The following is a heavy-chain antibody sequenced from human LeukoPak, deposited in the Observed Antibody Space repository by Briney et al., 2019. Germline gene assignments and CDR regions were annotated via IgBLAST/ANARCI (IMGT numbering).Heavy chain of an antibody. CDR3: ARSQSGVFDV. J-gene: IGHJ3*01. D-gene: IGHD2-15*01. Sequence: GGSLRLSCVVSVFTLTNYWMHWVRQVRWKGLVWVARMNSDGTSIIHADSVKGRFTISRDNAENTLYLQMNSLRPEDTALYYCARSQSGVFDVWGQGTMVIVSS. CDR2: MNSDGTSI. V-gene: IGHV3-74*01. CDR1: VFTLTNYW.